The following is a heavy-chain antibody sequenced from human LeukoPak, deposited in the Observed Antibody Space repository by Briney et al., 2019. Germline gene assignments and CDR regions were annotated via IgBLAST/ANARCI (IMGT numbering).Heavy chain of an antibody. CDR2: INHSGST. J-gene: IGHJ4*02. Sequence: PSETLSHTCSVSGGSMTNDGYYWPSIRQPAGKGLEWIVEINHSGSTYYNPSLKSRVTLSVDTSKSHFSLRLPSVNAADTAVYYCAANSADENTLGSSYKVWGQGTLVTVSS. CDR1: GGSMTNDGYY. V-gene: IGHV4-39*02. D-gene: IGHD3-10*01. CDR3: AANSADENTLGSSYKV.